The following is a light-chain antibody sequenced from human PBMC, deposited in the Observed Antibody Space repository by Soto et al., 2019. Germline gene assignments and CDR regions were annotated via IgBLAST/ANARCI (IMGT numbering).Light chain of an antibody. Sequence: QSALTQPASVSGSPGQSITISCTGTSSDVGGYNYVSWYQQHPGKAPKLMIYEVSNRPSGVSSRFSASKSGNTASLTISGLQAEDEADYYCCSYTGRITYVFGTGTKVTVL. CDR2: EVS. V-gene: IGLV2-14*01. J-gene: IGLJ1*01. CDR1: SSDVGGYNY. CDR3: CSYTGRITYV.